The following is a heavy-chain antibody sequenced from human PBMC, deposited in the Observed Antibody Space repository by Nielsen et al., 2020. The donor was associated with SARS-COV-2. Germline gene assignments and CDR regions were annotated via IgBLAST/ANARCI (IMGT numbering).Heavy chain of an antibody. V-gene: IGHV3-23*01. Sequence: GECLKISCEASGITYINYGMSWVRQAPGKGLEWVSSIGTSGGNSYYSDSVKGRFTISRDISKNTLFLQMNSLRAEDTALYYCTTRTFYLDYWGQGTLVTVSS. J-gene: IGHJ4*02. CDR2: IGTSGGNS. CDR3: TTRTFYLDY. D-gene: IGHD1-1*01. CDR1: GITYINYG.